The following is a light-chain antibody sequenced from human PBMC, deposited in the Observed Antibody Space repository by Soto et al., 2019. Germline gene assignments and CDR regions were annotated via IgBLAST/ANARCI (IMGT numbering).Light chain of an antibody. CDR1: QSISST. CDR3: QQYETFSGT. CDR2: RAS. J-gene: IGKJ1*01. Sequence: EIVMTQSPATLSVSPGERATLSCKASQSISSTLAWYQQKLGQAPRLLIYRASTRATGIPARFSGSGSGTEFTLTISSLQPDDFATYYCQQYETFSGTFGQGTKV. V-gene: IGKV3-15*01.